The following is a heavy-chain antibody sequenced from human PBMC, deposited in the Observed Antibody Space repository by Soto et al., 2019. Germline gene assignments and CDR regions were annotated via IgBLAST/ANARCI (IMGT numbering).Heavy chain of an antibody. Sequence: QVQLVQSGAEEKKPGASVKVSCKASGYTFTGYAMHWVRQAPGPRLEWMGWINAGNGNTKYSQKLQGRVTITRDTSASTAYMELSSLRSEDTAVYYCARAVAVAADFDYWGQGTLVTVSS. V-gene: IGHV1-3*05. D-gene: IGHD6-19*01. CDR1: GYTFTGYA. J-gene: IGHJ4*02. CDR2: INAGNGNT. CDR3: ARAVAVAADFDY.